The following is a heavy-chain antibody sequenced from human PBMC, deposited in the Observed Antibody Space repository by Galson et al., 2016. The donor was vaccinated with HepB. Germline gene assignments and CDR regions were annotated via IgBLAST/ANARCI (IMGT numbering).Heavy chain of an antibody. CDR1: NSW. CDR3: AKSLGIAEYNWSDP. CDR2: IDPSDSYT. D-gene: IGHD6-13*01. J-gene: IGHJ5*02. Sequence: NSWISWVRQLPGKGLEWMGRIDPSDSYTNYSPSFQGHVTISFDKSISTAYLQWRSLKASDTAIYYCAKSLGIAEYNWSDPWGQGTLVVVSS. V-gene: IGHV5-10-1*01.